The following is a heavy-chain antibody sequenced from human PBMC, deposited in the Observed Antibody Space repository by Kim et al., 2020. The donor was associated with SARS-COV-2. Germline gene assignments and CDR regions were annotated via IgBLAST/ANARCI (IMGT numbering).Heavy chain of an antibody. V-gene: IGHV4-31*03. CDR3: ARAGSSSWYDQIYYYYYGMDV. CDR2: IYYSGST. J-gene: IGHJ6*02. Sequence: SQTLSLTCTVSGGSISSGGYYWSWIRQHPGKGLEWIGYIYYSGSTYYNPSLKSRVTISVDTSKNQFSLKLSSVTAADTAVYYCARAGSSSWYDQIYYYYYGMDVWGQGTTVTVSS. CDR1: GGSISSGGYY. D-gene: IGHD6-13*01.